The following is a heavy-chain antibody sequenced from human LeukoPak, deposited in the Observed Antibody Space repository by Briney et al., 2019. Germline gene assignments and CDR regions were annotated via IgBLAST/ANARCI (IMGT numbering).Heavy chain of an antibody. V-gene: IGHV3-23*01. D-gene: IGHD6-13*01. CDR3: AKVPVWQQLVDY. J-gene: IGHJ4*02. CDR1: GFTFSSYS. CDR2: ITVTGDT. Sequence: PGGSLRLSCAAPGFTFSSYSMSWVRQAPGKGLEWVSGITVTGDTYYADSLKGRFTISRDNSRNTPYLQMNSLRADDTAVYYCAKVPVWQQLVDYWGQGTLVTVSS.